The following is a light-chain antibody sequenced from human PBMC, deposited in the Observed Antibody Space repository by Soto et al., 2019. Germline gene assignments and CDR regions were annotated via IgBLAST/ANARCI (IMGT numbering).Light chain of an antibody. CDR1: QSISRW. CDR3: QQYDDGPYT. Sequence: DIQMTQSPSTLSASVGDRVTITCRASQSISRWLVWYQQKPGKAPKLLIYDASSLQSGVPSRFSGSGSGTEFTLTISSLQPDDLATYYCQQYDDGPYTFGQGTKVDIK. J-gene: IGKJ2*01. V-gene: IGKV1-5*01. CDR2: DAS.